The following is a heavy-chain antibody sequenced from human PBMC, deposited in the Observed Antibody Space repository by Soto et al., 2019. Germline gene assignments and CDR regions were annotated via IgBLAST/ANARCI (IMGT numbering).Heavy chain of an antibody. V-gene: IGHV4-59*01. CDR2: MLHSGTS. CDR3: ARSDGRY. CDR1: CRSISSYY. J-gene: IGHJ4*02. Sequence: SETLSLTCTVSCRSISSYYWSWIRQPPGKGLEWIADMLHSGTSSDSPSRESRVTLSIDKAKNQFSLKLSSVTAADTAVYYCARSDGRYWGQGTLVTVSS.